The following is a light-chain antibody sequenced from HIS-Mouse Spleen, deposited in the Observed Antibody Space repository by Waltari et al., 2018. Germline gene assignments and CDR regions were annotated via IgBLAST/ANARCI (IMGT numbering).Light chain of an antibody. Sequence: SYELTQPPSVSVSPGQTARTTCSGDASPKKYAYWYQQKSGPAPVLVIYEDSKRPSGIPERFSGSSSGTMATLTISGAQVEDEADYYCYSTDSSGNHRVFGGGTKLTVL. CDR2: EDS. J-gene: IGLJ2*01. CDR1: ASPKKY. V-gene: IGLV3-10*01. CDR3: YSTDSSGNHRV.